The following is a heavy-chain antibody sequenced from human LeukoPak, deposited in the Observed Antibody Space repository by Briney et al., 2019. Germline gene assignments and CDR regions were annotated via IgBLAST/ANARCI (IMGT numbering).Heavy chain of an antibody. CDR2: ISGSDGST. CDR1: GFTFSSYT. D-gene: IGHD2-2*01. Sequence: HPGGSLTLSCAASGFTFSSYTMTWVRQAPDKGLEWVSAISGSDGSTYYADSVKGRFTISRDDSQNTLYLQMNSLSAEDTAVYYCAKVETSGGANCYALDYWGQGTLVTVSS. V-gene: IGHV3-23*01. CDR3: AKVETSGGANCYALDY. J-gene: IGHJ4*02.